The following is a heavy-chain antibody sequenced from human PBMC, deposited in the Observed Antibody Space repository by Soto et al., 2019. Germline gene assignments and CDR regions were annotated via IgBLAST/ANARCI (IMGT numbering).Heavy chain of an antibody. CDR3: ARDVDHGVYNILPLNWFDP. Sequence: PGGSLRLSCAASGFAFTNYWMSWVRQAPGKGLEWVANIKQDGSEKYYVDSVKGRFTISRDNAKNSLYLQMNSLRAEDTAFYYCARDVDHGVYNILPLNWFDPWGQGTLVTVSS. J-gene: IGHJ5*01. D-gene: IGHD4-17*01. CDR2: IKQDGSEK. V-gene: IGHV3-7*01. CDR1: GFAFTNYW.